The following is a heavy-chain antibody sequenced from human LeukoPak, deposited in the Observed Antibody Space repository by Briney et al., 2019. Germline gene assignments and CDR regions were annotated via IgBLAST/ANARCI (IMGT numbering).Heavy chain of an antibody. CDR3: ARGGGSSAYGHLDLDR. CDR2: IYYSGST. Sequence: SETLSLTCTVSGGSISSSSYYWGWIRQPPGKGLEWIGSIYYSGSTYYNPSLKSRVTISVDTSKNQFSLKLSSVTAADTAVYYCARGGGSSAYGHLDLDRWGQGTLVTVSS. CDR1: GGSISSSSYY. J-gene: IGHJ5*02. V-gene: IGHV4-39*07. D-gene: IGHD5-12*01.